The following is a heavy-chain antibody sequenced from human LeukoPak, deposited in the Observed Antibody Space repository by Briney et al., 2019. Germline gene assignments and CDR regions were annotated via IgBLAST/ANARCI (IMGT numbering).Heavy chain of an antibody. D-gene: IGHD1-1*01. J-gene: IGHJ4*02. CDR3: ARVSGRLERQSDLDY. CDR2: IRYDGSNK. CDR1: GFTFSSYG. Sequence: PGGSLRLSCAASGFTFSSYGMHWVRQAPGKGLEWVAFIRYDGSNKYYADSVKGRFTISRDNAQASLYLQMISLRADDTAVYYCARVSGRLERQSDLDYWGQGTLVIVSS. V-gene: IGHV3-30*02.